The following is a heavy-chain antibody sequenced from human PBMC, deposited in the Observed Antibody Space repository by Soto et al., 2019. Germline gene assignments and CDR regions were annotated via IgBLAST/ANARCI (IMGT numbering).Heavy chain of an antibody. CDR2: IYHSGST. Sequence: PSETLSLTCAVSGGSIGSGGYSWSWIRQPPGKGLEWIGYIYHSGSTYYNPSLKSRVTILVDRSKNQFSLKLSSVTAADTAVYYCARVPDRWGQGTLVTVSS. CDR1: GGSIGSGGYS. J-gene: IGHJ5*02. V-gene: IGHV4-30-2*01. D-gene: IGHD2-2*01. CDR3: ARVPDR.